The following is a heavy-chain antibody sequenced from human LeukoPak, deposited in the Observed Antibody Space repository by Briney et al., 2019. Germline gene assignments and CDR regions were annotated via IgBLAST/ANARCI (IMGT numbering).Heavy chain of an antibody. CDR2: IYHSGST. D-gene: IGHD3-10*01. J-gene: IGHJ4*02. CDR1: GGSISSGGYS. V-gene: IGHV4-30-2*01. CDR3: ARARGVTPVYYFDY. Sequence: SQTLSLTCAVSGGSISSGGYSWSWIRQPPGKGLEWIGYIYHSGSTYYNPSLKSRVTISVDRSKNQFSLKLSSVTAAVTAVYYCARARGVTPVYYFDYWGQGTLVTVSS.